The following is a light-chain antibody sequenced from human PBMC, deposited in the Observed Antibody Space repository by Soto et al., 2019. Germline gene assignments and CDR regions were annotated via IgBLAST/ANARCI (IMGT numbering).Light chain of an antibody. CDR2: KVS. Sequence: QSVLTQPASVSGSPGQSITISCTGTSSDIGGYHLVSWYQHQSGKAPKLIIYKVSQWPSGVSDRFSASKSGNTASLTISGLQAEVEADYSCCSYAGSNWGYVFGTGTKVTVL. J-gene: IGLJ1*01. CDR3: CSYAGSNWGYV. V-gene: IGLV2-23*02. CDR1: SSDIGGYHL.